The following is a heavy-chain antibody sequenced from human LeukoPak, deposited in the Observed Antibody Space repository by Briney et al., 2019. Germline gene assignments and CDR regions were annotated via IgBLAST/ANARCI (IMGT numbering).Heavy chain of an antibody. CDR2: INHSGNT. J-gene: IGHJ4*02. V-gene: IGHV4-34*01. Sequence: SETLSLTCAVSGGSFSGYYWSWIRQSPGKGPEWIGEINHSGNTNYNPSLKSRVNISVDTSKNQFSLKLTSVTAADTAVYYCARDANGGDSSGYYGYWGQGTLVTVSS. CDR3: ARDANGGDSSGYYGY. D-gene: IGHD3-22*01. CDR1: GGSFSGYY.